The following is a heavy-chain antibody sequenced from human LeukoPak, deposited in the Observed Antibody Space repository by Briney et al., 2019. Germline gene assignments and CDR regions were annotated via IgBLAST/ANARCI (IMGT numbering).Heavy chain of an antibody. CDR2: ISGSGGTT. D-gene: IGHD6-13*01. CDR3: AKGSASSWYLLSFWYFDL. CDR1: GLTFSSYA. J-gene: IGHJ2*01. V-gene: IGHV3-23*01. Sequence: GGSLRLSCAASGLTFSSYAMSWVRQAPGKGLERVSTISGSGGTTYYTDSVKGRFTISRDNSKNTLYLQMNSLRAEDTAVYYCAKGSASSWYLLSFWYFDLWGRGTLVTVSS.